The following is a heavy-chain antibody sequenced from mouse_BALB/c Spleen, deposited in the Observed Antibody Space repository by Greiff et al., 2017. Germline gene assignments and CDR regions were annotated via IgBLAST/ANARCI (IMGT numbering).Heavy chain of an antibody. CDR3: ARGVLYYGSSYYFDY. CDR2: ISSGGST. Sequence: EVMLVESGGGLVKPGGSLKLSCAASGFTFSSYAMSWVRQTPEKRLEWVASISSGGSTYYPDSVKGRFTISRDNARYILYLQMSSLRSEDTAMYYCARGVLYYGSSYYFDYWGQGTTLTVSS. V-gene: IGHV5-6-5*01. J-gene: IGHJ2*01. CDR1: GFTFSSYA. D-gene: IGHD1-1*01.